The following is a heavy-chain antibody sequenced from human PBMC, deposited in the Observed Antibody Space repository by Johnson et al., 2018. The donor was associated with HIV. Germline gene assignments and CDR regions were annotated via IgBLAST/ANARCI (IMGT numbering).Heavy chain of an antibody. D-gene: IGHD1-26*01. CDR3: GGVRRTGSAFDM. CDR2: ISYEGGNK. V-gene: IGHV3-30*03. J-gene: IGHJ3*02. CDR1: GFTFSSYG. Sequence: QVQLVESGGGVVQPGRSLRLSCAASGFTFSSYGMHWVRQAPGKGLEWVAVISYEGGNKYYADSVQGRFTNSRDNSKKTLYLQMNTLRAEDTAVYYVGGVRRTGSAFDMWGLGTMVTVSS.